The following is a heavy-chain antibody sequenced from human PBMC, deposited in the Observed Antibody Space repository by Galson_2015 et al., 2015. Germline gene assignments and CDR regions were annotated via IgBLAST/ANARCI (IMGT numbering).Heavy chain of an antibody. J-gene: IGHJ6*02. Sequence: WYNDYAVSVKSRVTISVDTSKNQFSLKLSSVTAADTAVYYCARASNTAVKYYYYGMDVWGQGTTVTVSS. CDR2: WYN. CDR3: ARASNTAVKYYYYGMDV. D-gene: IGHD4-11*01. V-gene: IGHV6-1*01.